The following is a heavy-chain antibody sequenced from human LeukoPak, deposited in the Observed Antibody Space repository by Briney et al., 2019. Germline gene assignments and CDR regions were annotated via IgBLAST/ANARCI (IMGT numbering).Heavy chain of an antibody. D-gene: IGHD4-17*01. CDR1: GFTFSSYG. CDR3: ATLANYGDFAFDF. V-gene: IGHV3-33*01. J-gene: IGHJ3*01. Sequence: GRSLRLSCAASGFTFSSYGMHWVRQAPDKGLEWVAVIWYDGSKRYYTDSVTGRFTISRDNSKNTLYLQMNSLRAEDTAMYYCATLANYGDFAFDFWGQGTMVTVSS. CDR2: IWYDGSKR.